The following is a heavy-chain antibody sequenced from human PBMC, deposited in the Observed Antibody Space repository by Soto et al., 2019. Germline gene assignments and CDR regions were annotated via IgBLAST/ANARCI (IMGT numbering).Heavy chain of an antibody. CDR2: ISANYGNT. CDR3: SRGLITMVRGVIITFDWFDP. V-gene: IGHV1-18*01. Sequence: ASVKVSCKASGDTFSSYAISWVRQAPGQGLEWIGGISANYGNTNYAQKLQGRVTMTTDTSTSTAYMELRSLRSDDTAVYYCSRGLITMVRGVIITFDWFDPWGQGTLVTVSS. J-gene: IGHJ5*02. D-gene: IGHD3-10*01. CDR1: GDTFSSYA.